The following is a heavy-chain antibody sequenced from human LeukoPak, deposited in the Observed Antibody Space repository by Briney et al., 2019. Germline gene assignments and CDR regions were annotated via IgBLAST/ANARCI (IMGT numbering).Heavy chain of an antibody. J-gene: IGHJ3*02. Sequence: PGGSLRLSCAASGFTVDDYAMHWVRQAPGKGLEWVSGISWNSGSIAYADSVKGRFTISRDNAKNSLYLQMNSLRAEDTALYYCAKGVRITMVRGAFDIWGQGTMVTVSS. CDR1: GFTVDDYA. CDR2: ISWNSGSI. V-gene: IGHV3-9*01. CDR3: AKGVRITMVRGAFDI. D-gene: IGHD3-10*01.